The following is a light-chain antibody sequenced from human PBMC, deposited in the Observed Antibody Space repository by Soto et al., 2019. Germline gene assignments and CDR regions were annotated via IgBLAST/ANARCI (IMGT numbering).Light chain of an antibody. J-gene: IGKJ2*01. V-gene: IGKV3-20*01. Sequence: EIVLTQSPGTLSLSPGERATLSCRASQSVRSSFFAWYQQKPGQAPRLLIYDVSVRATGIPDRFSGSGSGTEFSLTINSLEHEDFAVYYCQQYENSVMYTFGQGTKLEIK. CDR3: QQYENSVMYT. CDR1: QSVRSSF. CDR2: DVS.